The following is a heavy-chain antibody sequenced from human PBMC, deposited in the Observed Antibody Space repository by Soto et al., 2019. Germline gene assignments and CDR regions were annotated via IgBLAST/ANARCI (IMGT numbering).Heavy chain of an antibody. CDR2: IKSKTDGGTT. CDR1: GFTLRNAW. D-gene: IGHD6-13*01. CDR3: TTDKRGIAAAGMRPREEGNPAKYGMDV. V-gene: IGHV3-15*07. J-gene: IGHJ6*02. Sequence: GGSLRLSCAASGFTLRNAWMNWVRQAPGKGLEWVGRIKSKTDGGTTDYAPPVKGRFTISRDDSKNTLYLQMNSLKTEDTAVYYCTTDKRGIAAAGMRPREEGNPAKYGMDVWGQGTTVTVSS.